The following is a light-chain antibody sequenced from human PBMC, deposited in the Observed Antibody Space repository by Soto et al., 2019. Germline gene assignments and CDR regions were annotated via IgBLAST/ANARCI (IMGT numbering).Light chain of an antibody. V-gene: IGKV1-5*03. CDR2: KAS. CDR1: QSISTW. CDR3: QQYSTYWT. J-gene: IGKJ1*01. Sequence: DIQMTQSPSTLSASVGDRVTITCRASQSISTWLAWYQQKAGKAPKLLIYKASILESGVPSRFSGSGSGTEFTLTISSLQPDDCATYYCQQYSTYWTFGQGTKVEIK.